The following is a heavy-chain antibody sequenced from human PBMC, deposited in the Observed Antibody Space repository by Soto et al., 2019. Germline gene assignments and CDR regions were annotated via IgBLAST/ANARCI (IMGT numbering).Heavy chain of an antibody. CDR3: ARDPSDIWGSYRYTAVDSYYFDY. D-gene: IGHD3-16*02. Sequence: ASVKVSCKASGYTFTGYYMHWVRQAPGQGLEWMGWINPNSGGTNYAQKFQGWVTMTRDTSISTAYMELSRLRSDDTAVYYCARDPSDIWGSYRYTAVDSYYFDYWGQGTLVTVSS. CDR1: GYTFTGYY. J-gene: IGHJ4*02. CDR2: INPNSGGT. V-gene: IGHV1-2*04.